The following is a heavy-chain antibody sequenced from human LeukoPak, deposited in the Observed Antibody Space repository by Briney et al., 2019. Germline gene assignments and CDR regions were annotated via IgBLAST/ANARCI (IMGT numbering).Heavy chain of an antibody. J-gene: IGHJ6*03. CDR1: GFTFSSYA. CDR3: AKASNFYYYMDV. V-gene: IGHV3-23*01. CDR2: ISGSGGST. Sequence: GGSLRLSCAASGFTFSSYAMSWVRQAPGKGLEWVSAISGSGGSTYYADSVKGRFTISRDNSKNTLYLQMNSLRADDTAVYYCAKASNFYYYMDVWGKGTTVTVSS.